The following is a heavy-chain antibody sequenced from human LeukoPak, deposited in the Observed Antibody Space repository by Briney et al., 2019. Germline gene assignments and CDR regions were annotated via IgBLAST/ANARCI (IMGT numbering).Heavy chain of an antibody. CDR3: ARDRLYDSIFEN. CDR1: GFTLSNYG. V-gene: IGHV3-33*08. D-gene: IGHD3-3*01. CDR2: IWYDGSKK. Sequence: LSGRSLRLSCAASGFTLSNYGMHWVRQAPGKGLEWVAVIWYDGSKKYYEDSVKGRFTISRDTSKNTLFLQMNSLRVEDTAVYYCARDRLYDSIFENWGPGTLVTVSS. J-gene: IGHJ4*02.